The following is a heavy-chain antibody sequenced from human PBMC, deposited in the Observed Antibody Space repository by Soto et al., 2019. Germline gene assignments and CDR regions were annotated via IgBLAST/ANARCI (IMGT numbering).Heavy chain of an antibody. CDR2: IDWDGDT. CDR1: GFSLTTRSMC. Sequence: SGPTLVNPTHTLTLTCTLSGFSLTTRSMCVSWIRQSPGKALEWLALIDWDGDTYYSTSLKTRLTISRGTSTNQVVLTMTNLDPADTATYFCARSLNYDFWTGYFFDFWGQGALVTVS. V-gene: IGHV2-70*01. CDR3: ARSLNYDFWTGYFFDF. D-gene: IGHD3-3*01. J-gene: IGHJ4*02.